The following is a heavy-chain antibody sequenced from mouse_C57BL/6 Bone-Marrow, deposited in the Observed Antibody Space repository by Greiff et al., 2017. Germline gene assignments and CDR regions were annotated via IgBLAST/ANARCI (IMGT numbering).Heavy chain of an antibody. CDR2: IYPGSGNT. V-gene: IGHV1-76*01. CDR1: GYTFTDYY. J-gene: IGHJ2*01. CDR3: ASAFGYFDY. Sequence: QVQLQQSGAELVRPGASVKLSCKASGYTFTDYYINWVKQRPGQGLEWIARIYPGSGNTYYNEKFKGKATLTAEKSSSTAYMQLSSLTSEDSAVYFCASAFGYFDYWGQGTTLTVSS.